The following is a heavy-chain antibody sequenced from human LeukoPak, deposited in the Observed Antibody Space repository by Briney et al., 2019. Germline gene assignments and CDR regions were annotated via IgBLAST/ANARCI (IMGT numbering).Heavy chain of an antibody. V-gene: IGHV3-66*01. J-gene: IGHJ4*02. CDR3: VKDGSGSYYTYYFDY. CDR1: GVTVSSNH. D-gene: IGHD3-10*01. Sequence: PGGSLRLSCAVSGVTVSSNHMSWVRQAPGKGLEWVSAIYSGGGTYYADSVKGRFTLSRDISKNTLYLQMSSLRAGDTAVYYCVKDGSGSYYTYYFDYWGQGTLVTVSS. CDR2: IYSGGGT.